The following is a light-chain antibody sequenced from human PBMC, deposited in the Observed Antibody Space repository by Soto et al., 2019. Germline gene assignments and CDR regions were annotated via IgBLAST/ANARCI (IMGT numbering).Light chain of an antibody. V-gene: IGLV1-51*01. CDR1: SSNIGGNS. J-gene: IGLJ1*01. CDR3: GSWDSSLSAYV. CDR2: DDD. Sequence: QSAMTQPPSVSAAPGQRVTISCSGSSSNIGGNSVSWYQQLPGTAPKLLIYDDDKRPSGIPDRFSGSKSGTSATLGITGFQTGDEADYYCGSWDSSLSAYVFGTWTKLTVL.